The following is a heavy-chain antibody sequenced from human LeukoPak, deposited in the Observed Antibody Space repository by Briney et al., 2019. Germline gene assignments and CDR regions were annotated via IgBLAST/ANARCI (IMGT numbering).Heavy chain of an antibody. D-gene: IGHD2-2*01. CDR2: INPNSGGT. CDR3: ARDGSWGSTSYSDY. CDR1: GYTCTGYY. Sequence: ASVKVSCKASGYTCTGYYIHWVRQAPGQGLEWMGWINPNSGGTKYEQKFQGRVTMTRDTSISTAYMELSRLRSDDTAVYYCARDGSWGSTSYSDYWGQGTLVTVSS. V-gene: IGHV1-2*02. J-gene: IGHJ4*02.